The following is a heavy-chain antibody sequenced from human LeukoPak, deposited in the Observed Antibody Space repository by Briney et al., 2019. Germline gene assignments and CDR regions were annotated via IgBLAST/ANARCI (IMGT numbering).Heavy chain of an antibody. CDR2: IWYDGSNK. CDR1: GFTFSSYG. V-gene: IGHV3-33*03. CDR3: AKMSNYYNSLGYYAFDI. Sequence: GGSLRLSCAASGFTFSSYGMHWVRQAPGKGLEWVAVIWYDGSNKYYADSVKGRFTISRDNSKNTLHLQMKSLRAEDTAVYYCAKMSNYYNSLGYYAFDIWGQGTMVTVSS. J-gene: IGHJ3*02. D-gene: IGHD3-22*01.